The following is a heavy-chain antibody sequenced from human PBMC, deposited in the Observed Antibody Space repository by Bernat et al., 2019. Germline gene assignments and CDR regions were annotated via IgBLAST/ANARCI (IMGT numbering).Heavy chain of an antibody. V-gene: IGHV3-30*02. CDR2: IRYDGSNK. D-gene: IGHD1-14*01. Sequence: QVQLVESGGGVVQPGGSLRLSCAASGFTFSSYGMHWVRQAPGKGLEWVAFIRYDGSNKYYADSVKGRFTISRDNSKNTLYLQMNSLRAEDTAVYYCARIHDENLDYWGQGTLVTVSS. CDR1: GFTFSSYG. CDR3: ARIHDENLDY. J-gene: IGHJ4*02.